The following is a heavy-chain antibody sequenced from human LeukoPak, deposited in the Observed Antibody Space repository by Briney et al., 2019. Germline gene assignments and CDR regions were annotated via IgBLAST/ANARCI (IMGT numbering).Heavy chain of an antibody. Sequence: ASVKVSRMASGYTFTSYYMHWVRQAPGQGLEWMGIINPSGGSTSYAQKFQGRVTMTRDTSTSTVYMELSSLRSEDTAVYYCARVGVGYCSSTSSFPFDYWGQRTLVTVSS. CDR3: ARVGVGYCSSTSSFPFDY. CDR1: GYTFTSYY. V-gene: IGHV1-46*01. D-gene: IGHD2-2*01. J-gene: IGHJ4*02. CDR2: INPSGGST.